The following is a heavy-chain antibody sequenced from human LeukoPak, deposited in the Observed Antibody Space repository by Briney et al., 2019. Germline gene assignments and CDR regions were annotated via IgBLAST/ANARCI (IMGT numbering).Heavy chain of an antibody. V-gene: IGHV1-2*02. J-gene: IGHJ5*02. CDR1: GYSFTDYC. Sequence: ASVKVSCKTSGYSFTDYCMHWVRQAPGQGLEWMGWINPNSGGTSSAQKFQGRVTMTRDTSITTVYMEMNWLTSDDTAIYYCARADRLHGGPYLIGPWGQGTLVTVSS. CDR2: INPNSGGT. D-gene: IGHD2-21*01. CDR3: ARADRLHGGPYLIGP.